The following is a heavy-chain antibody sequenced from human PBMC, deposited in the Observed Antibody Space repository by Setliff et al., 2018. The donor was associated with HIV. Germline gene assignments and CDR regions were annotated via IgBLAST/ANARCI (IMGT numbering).Heavy chain of an antibody. CDR1: GGSFSDYS. J-gene: IGHJ4*02. V-gene: IGHV1-69*10. D-gene: IGHD1-1*01. CDR2: IIPMVSLP. CDR3: ARGQLKPTGYFFDY. Sequence: SVKVSCKASGGSFSDYSISWVRQAPGQAFEWMGGIIPMVSLPNFAQSFLGRLTITANRSTTTAYMELSRLTSEDTAVYYCARGQLKPTGYFFDYWGRGTLVTVSS.